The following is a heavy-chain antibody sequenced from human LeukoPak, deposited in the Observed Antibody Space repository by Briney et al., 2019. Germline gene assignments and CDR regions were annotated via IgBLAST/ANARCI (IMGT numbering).Heavy chain of an antibody. CDR2: IYASGST. D-gene: IGHD2-15*01. CDR3: AGQYCTGGSCYFSPFDY. CDR1: GGSIVSYF. V-gene: IGHV4-4*07. Sequence: PSETLSLTCTVSGGSIVSYFWSWIRQPAGQGLEWIGRIYASGSTDYTPSLKSRVTMSIDTSKPSKTQVSLRLTSLTAADTAVYYCAGQYCTGGSCYFSPFDYWGQGTLVTVSS. J-gene: IGHJ4*02.